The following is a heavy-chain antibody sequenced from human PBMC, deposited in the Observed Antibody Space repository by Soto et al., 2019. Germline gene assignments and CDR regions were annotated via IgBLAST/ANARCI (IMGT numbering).Heavy chain of an antibody. J-gene: IGHJ4*02. V-gene: IGHV3-21*01. D-gene: IGHD6-19*01. Sequence: GGSLRLSCAASGFTFSSYSMNWVRQAPGKWLEWVSSISSSSSYIYYADSVKGRFTISRDNAKNSLYLQMNSLRAEDTAVYYCARAPDSSGWNYYFDYWGQGXLVTVYS. CDR1: GFTFSSYS. CDR3: ARAPDSSGWNYYFDY. CDR2: ISSSSSYI.